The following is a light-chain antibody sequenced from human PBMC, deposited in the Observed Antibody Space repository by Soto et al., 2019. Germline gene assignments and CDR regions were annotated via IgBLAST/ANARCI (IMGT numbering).Light chain of an antibody. J-gene: IGKJ3*01. CDR2: GTS. Sequence: EIVLTQSPGTLSLSPGERGTLSCRASQSVSRSDFAWYQQKPAPAPRLLIYGTSSRATGIPDRFSGSGSGTDFTLTISRLEAEYVAVYYCQQFGTSPFTFGPGTKVDIK. CDR1: QSVSRSD. V-gene: IGKV3-20*01. CDR3: QQFGTSPFT.